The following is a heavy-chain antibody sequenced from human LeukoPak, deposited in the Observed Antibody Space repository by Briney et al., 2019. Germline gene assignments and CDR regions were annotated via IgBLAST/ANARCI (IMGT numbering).Heavy chain of an antibody. CDR2: ITYDGSSE. Sequence: GGSLRLPCVASGFTFSNYGMHWVRQAPGKGLEWVATITYDGSSEYYADSVKDRFTVSRDNSKNTLYLQMSSLKTEDTAVYYCAKRGDGGHKSLEYWGQGNLVIVSS. V-gene: IGHV3-30*18. CDR3: AKRGDGGHKSLEY. J-gene: IGHJ4*02. D-gene: IGHD3-16*01. CDR1: GFTFSNYG.